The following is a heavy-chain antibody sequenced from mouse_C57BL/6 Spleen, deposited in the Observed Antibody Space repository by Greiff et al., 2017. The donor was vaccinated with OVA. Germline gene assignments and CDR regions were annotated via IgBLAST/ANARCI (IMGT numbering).Heavy chain of an antibody. CDR1: GYTFTSYW. D-gene: IGHD2-4*01. Sequence: QVQLQQPGAELVKPGASVKLSCKASGYTFTSYWMQWVKQRPGQGLEWIGEIDPSDSYTNSNQKFKGKATLTVDTSSSQAYMQLSSLTSAASAVYYCASRYDYGFDYWGQGTTLTVAS. J-gene: IGHJ2*01. CDR2: IDPSDSYT. V-gene: IGHV1-50*01. CDR3: ASRYDYGFDY.